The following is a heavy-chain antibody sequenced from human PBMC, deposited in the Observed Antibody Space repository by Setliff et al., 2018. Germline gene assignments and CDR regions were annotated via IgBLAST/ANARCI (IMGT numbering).Heavy chain of an antibody. CDR3: ARDAGASDGRNAFDI. D-gene: IGHD1-26*01. CDR2: IYFGGNT. Sequence: VPGGSISDNGYFWGWVRQPPGKGLEWIGNIYFGGNTYFNPSFKSRVTMSIDTSNSQFSLKLSSVTAADTAIYYCARDAGASDGRNAFDIWGQGTMVT. CDR1: GGSISDNGYF. J-gene: IGHJ3*02. V-gene: IGHV4-39*07.